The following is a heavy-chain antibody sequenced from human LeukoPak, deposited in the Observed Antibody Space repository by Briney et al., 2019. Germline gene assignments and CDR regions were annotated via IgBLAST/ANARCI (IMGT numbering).Heavy chain of an antibody. Sequence: SETLSLTCTVSGGSISSSSYYWGWIRQSPGKGLEWIGSIYYSGSTYYNPSLKSRVTISVDTSKNQFSLRLSSVTAADTAVYYCARGRWWLRPGGPFYFDYWGQGTLVTVSS. D-gene: IGHD5-12*01. CDR1: GGSISSSSYY. CDR3: ARGRWWLRPGGPFYFDY. J-gene: IGHJ4*02. CDR2: IYYSGST. V-gene: IGHV4-39*07.